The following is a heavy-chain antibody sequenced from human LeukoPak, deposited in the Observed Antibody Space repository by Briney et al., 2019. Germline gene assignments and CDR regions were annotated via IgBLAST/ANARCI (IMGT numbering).Heavy chain of an antibody. CDR2: ISSSSSYI. Sequence: PGGSLRLSCAASGFTFSSYSMSWVRQAPGKGREWVSSISSSSSYIYFADSVKGRFTISRDNAKNSLYLQMNSLRAEDTAVYYCARGGYYDSSGPLEGWGQGTLVTVSS. D-gene: IGHD3-22*01. J-gene: IGHJ4*02. CDR1: GFTFSSYS. V-gene: IGHV3-21*01. CDR3: ARGGYYDSSGPLEG.